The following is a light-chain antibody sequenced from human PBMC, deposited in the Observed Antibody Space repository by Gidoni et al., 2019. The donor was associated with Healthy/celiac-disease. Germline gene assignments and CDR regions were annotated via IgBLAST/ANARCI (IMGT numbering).Light chain of an antibody. CDR3: CSYAGSYTFDVV. V-gene: IGLV2-11*01. CDR2: DVS. J-gene: IGLJ2*01. CDR1: SSDVGCYNY. Sequence: QSALTQPRSVSASPGQSVTISCTGTSSDVGCYNYVSWYQQHQGKAPKLMIYDVSKRPSGVPDSFSGSKSGNTASLTISGLQAEDEADYYCCSYAGSYTFDVVFGGGTKLTVL.